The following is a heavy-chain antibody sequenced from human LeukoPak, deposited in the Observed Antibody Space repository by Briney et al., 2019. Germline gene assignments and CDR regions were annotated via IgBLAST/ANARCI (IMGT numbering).Heavy chain of an antibody. CDR3: AREHLEVDY. V-gene: IGHV3-11*04. CDR2: ISGSGSTI. D-gene: IGHD5-24*01. Sequence: LSLTCAVYGESFNDYSWSWIRQTPGKGLEWVSYISGSGSTIYYADSVKGRFTISRDNAKNSLYLQMNSLRAEDTAVYYCAREHLEVDYWGQGTLVTVSS. J-gene: IGHJ4*02. CDR1: GESFNDYS.